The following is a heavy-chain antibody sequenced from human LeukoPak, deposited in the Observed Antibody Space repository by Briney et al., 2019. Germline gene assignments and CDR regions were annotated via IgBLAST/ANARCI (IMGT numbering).Heavy chain of an antibody. CDR2: ISSSGNYI. Sequence: PGGSLRLSCAASGFTFSRYWMSWVRQAPGKGLEWVSSISSSGNYIYHADSVKGRFTISRDNSKNTLYLQMNSLRAEDTAVYYCAKDGFLWVFDYWGQGTLVTVSS. J-gene: IGHJ4*02. V-gene: IGHV3-23*01. CDR1: GFTFSRYW. CDR3: AKDGFLWVFDY. D-gene: IGHD2/OR15-2a*01.